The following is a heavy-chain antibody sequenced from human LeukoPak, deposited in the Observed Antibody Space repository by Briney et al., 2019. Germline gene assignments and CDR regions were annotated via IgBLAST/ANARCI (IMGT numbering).Heavy chain of an antibody. CDR1: GFTVSSNY. V-gene: IGHV3-66*01. Sequence: PGGSLRLSCAASGFTVSSNYMSWVRQAPGKGLEWVSVIYSGGSTYYADSVKGRFTISRDNAKSSLYLQMNSLRAEDTAIYYCARVFSGSDYWGQGTPVTVSS. J-gene: IGHJ4*02. D-gene: IGHD2-15*01. CDR2: IYSGGST. CDR3: ARVFSGSDY.